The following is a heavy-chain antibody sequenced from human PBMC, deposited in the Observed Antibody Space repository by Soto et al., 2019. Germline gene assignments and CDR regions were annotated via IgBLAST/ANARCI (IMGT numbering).Heavy chain of an antibody. CDR2: ISESGGST. CDR3: AKRSPYSSGWYSPIFDY. D-gene: IGHD6-13*01. CDR1: GFTFSNYA. Sequence: GGSLRLSCAASGFTFSNYAMSWVRQAPGKGLEWVSVISESGGSTHYADSVRGRFTVSRDNSKNSLSLRMNSLRDEDTAVYFCAKRSPYSSGWYSPIFDYWGQGALVTVSS. J-gene: IGHJ4*02. V-gene: IGHV3-23*01.